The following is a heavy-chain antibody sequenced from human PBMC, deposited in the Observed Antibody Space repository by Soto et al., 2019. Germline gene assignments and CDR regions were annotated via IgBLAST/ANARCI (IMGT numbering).Heavy chain of an antibody. CDR3: ARGPSGGYGDYVDYFDY. CDR1: GGTFSSYA. Sequence: QVQLVQSGAEVKKPGSSVKVSCKASGGTFSSYAISWVRQAPGQGLEWMGGIIPIFGTANYAQKFQGRVTITADESTSTAYMELSSLRSEDTAVYYCARGPSGGYGDYVDYFDYWGQRTLVTVSS. V-gene: IGHV1-69*01. D-gene: IGHD4-17*01. CDR2: IIPIFGTA. J-gene: IGHJ4*02.